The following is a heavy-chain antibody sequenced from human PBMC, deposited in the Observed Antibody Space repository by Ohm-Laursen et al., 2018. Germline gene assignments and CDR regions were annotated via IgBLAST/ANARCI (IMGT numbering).Heavy chain of an antibody. D-gene: IGHD3-9*01. V-gene: IGHV4-28*01. CDR1: GLSISNSNW. CDR3: ATSPHDIMSSKDY. CDR2: LYYSGTT. Sequence: PSETLSLTCHVSGLSISNSNWWGWIRQPPGKGLEWVGYLYYSGTTYYNPSLKSQVTMSVGTSKNQYSVKLPSVTAVDTAVYYCATSPHDIMSSKDYWGQGTLVTVSS. J-gene: IGHJ4*02.